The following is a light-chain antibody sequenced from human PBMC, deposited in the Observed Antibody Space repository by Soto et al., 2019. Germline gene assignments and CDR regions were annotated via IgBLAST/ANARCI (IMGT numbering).Light chain of an antibody. J-gene: IGKJ1*01. V-gene: IGKV3-15*01. CDR2: GAS. CDR1: QSVSSN. Sequence: EIVMTQSPATLSVSPGEGATLSCRADQSVSSNLAWYLQRTGQAPRLLIYGASTRASGIPDRFSGSGSGTDFTLTICSLQSEDFAVYYCQQYNNWPGTFGQGTKVEIK. CDR3: QQYNNWPGT.